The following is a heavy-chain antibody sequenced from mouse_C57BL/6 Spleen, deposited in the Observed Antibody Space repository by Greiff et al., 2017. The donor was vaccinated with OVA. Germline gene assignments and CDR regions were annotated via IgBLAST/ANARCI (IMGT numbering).Heavy chain of an antibody. D-gene: IGHD2-5*01. Sequence: QVQLQQPGAELVKPGASVKMSCTASGYTFTSYWITWVKQRPGQGLEWIGDIYPGSGSTNYNEKFKSKATLTVDTAASTSYMQLSSLTSEDAAVYYCAFDSNGGDYFDYWGQGTTLTVSS. CDR2: IYPGSGST. CDR1: GYTFTSYW. CDR3: AFDSNGGDYFDY. V-gene: IGHV1-55*01. J-gene: IGHJ2*01.